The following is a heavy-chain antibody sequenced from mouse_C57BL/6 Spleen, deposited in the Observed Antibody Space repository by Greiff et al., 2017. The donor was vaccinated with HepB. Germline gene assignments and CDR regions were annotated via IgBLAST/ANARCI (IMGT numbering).Heavy chain of an antibody. Sequence: EVKLVESGPGLVKPSQSLSLTCSVTGYSITSGYYWDWIRQYPGNKLEWMGYISYDGSNNYNPSLKNRISITRDTSKNQFFLKLNSVTTEDTATYYCARARLAWFAYWGQGTLVTVSA. CDR1: GYSITSGYY. J-gene: IGHJ3*01. CDR3: ARARLAWFAY. D-gene: IGHD3-2*02. V-gene: IGHV3-6*01. CDR2: ISYDGSN.